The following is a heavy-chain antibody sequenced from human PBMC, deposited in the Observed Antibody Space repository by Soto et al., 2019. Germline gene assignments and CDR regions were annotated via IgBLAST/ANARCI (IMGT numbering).Heavy chain of an antibody. CDR2: IDPSDSYT. D-gene: IGHD2-15*01. CDR3: VTGYCSGGSCGLP. Sequence: GESLKISCKGSGYSFTSYWISWVRQMPGKGLEWMGRIDPSDSYTNYSPSFQGHVTISADKSISTAYLQWSSLKASDTAMYYCVTGYCSGGSCGLPWGQGTLVTVSS. CDR1: GYSFTSYW. J-gene: IGHJ5*02. V-gene: IGHV5-10-1*01.